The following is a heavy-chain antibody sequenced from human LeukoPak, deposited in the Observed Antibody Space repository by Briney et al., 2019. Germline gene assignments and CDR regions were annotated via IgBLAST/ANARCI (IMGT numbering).Heavy chain of an antibody. J-gene: IGHJ4*02. CDR3: ARVKGDDFRSGYLSYFDY. D-gene: IGHD3-3*01. CDR2: INPNSGGT. Sequence: ASVKVSCKASGYTFTGYYMHWVRQAPGQGLEWMGWINPNSGGTNYAQKFQGRVTMTRDTSISTAYMELSRLRSDDTAVYYCARVKGDDFRSGYLSYFDYWGQGTLVAVSS. CDR1: GYTFTGYY. V-gene: IGHV1-2*02.